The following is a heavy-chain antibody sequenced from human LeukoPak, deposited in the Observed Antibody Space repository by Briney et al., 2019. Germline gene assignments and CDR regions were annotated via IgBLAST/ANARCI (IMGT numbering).Heavy chain of an antibody. D-gene: IGHD3-3*01. Sequence: ASVKVSCKASGYTFTGYYMHWVRQAPGQGLEWMGWINPNSGGTNYAQKFQGRVTMTRDTSISTAYMELSRLRSDDTAVYYCARIRFLEWLSTDGDFDYWGQGTLVTVSS. V-gene: IGHV1-2*02. CDR1: GYTFTGYY. J-gene: IGHJ4*02. CDR3: ARIRFLEWLSTDGDFDY. CDR2: INPNSGGT.